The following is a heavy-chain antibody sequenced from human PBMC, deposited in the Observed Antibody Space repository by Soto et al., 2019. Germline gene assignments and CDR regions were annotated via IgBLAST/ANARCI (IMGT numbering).Heavy chain of an antibody. J-gene: IGHJ4*02. D-gene: IGHD3-10*01. CDR1: GYTFPSYG. CDR3: ARSYYTSGSYSAFDY. CDR2: ITAYNGNT. Sequence: GASVKVSCKASGYTFPSYGLTWVRQAPGQGLEWMGWITAYNGNTNYAQKLQGRVTMTTDTSTSTAYMELRSLRSDDTAVYYCARSYYTSGSYSAFDYWGQGTLVTVSS. V-gene: IGHV1-18*01.